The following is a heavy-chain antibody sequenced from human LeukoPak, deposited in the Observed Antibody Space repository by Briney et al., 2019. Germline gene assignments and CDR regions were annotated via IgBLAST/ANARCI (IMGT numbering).Heavy chain of an antibody. V-gene: IGHV3-48*03. J-gene: IGHJ4*02. Sequence: GGSLRLSCAASGFTFSSYEMNWVRQAPGKGLEWVSYISSSGSTIYYADSVKGRFTISRDNAKNSLYLQMNSLRAEDMAVYYCARRRGRIAFDFDYWGQGTLVTVSS. CDR2: ISSSGSTI. D-gene: IGHD3-16*02. CDR3: ARRRGRIAFDFDY. CDR1: GFTFSSYE.